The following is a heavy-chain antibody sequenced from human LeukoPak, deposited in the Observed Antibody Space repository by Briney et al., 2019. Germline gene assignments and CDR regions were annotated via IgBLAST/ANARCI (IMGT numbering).Heavy chain of an antibody. D-gene: IGHD3-22*01. CDR1: GFTFSSYA. CDR3: AKGLYYYDSSGYYPSYNWFDP. CDR2: TSGSGGST. Sequence: GGSLRLSCAASGFTFSSYAMSWVRQAPGKGLEWVSATSGSGGSTYYADSVKGRFTISRDNSKNTLYLQMNSLRAEDTAVYYCAKGLYYYDSSGYYPSYNWFDPWGQGTLVTVSS. J-gene: IGHJ5*02. V-gene: IGHV3-23*01.